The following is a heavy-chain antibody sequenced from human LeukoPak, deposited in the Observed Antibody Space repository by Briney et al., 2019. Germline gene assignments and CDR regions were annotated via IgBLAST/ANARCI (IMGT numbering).Heavy chain of an antibody. CDR3: ATPSRIFYSSGWLPFDY. D-gene: IGHD6-19*01. V-gene: IGHV1-24*01. J-gene: IGHJ4*02. CDR1: GYTLTELS. Sequence: SVNVSCKVSGYTLTELSMHWVRQAPGKGLEWMGGFDPEDGETIYAQKFQGRVTMTEDTSTDTAYMELSSLRSEDTAVYYCATPSRIFYSSGWLPFDYWGQGTLVTVSS. CDR2: FDPEDGET.